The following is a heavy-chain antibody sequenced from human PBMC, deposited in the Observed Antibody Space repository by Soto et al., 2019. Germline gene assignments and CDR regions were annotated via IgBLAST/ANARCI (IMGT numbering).Heavy chain of an antibody. CDR2: IYDSGST. Sequence: SETLSLTCTVSGGSITSGGYYWSWIRQHPGKGLEWLGYIYDSGSTFYNPSLKSRITLSVDTSKNQFSLKLSSVTVADTAVYFCARIPLPARGWGPWIHFYYDSWGRGAPVTVSS. D-gene: IGHD3-16*01. CDR3: ARIPLPARGWGPWIHFYYDS. J-gene: IGHJ1*01. CDR1: GGSITSGGYY. V-gene: IGHV4-31*03.